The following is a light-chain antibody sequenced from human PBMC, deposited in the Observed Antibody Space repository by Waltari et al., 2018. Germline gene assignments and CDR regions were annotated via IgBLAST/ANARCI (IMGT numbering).Light chain of an antibody. J-gene: IGKJ5*01. CDR1: HSVNEY. V-gene: IGKV3-11*01. CDR3: QQRSNWPPIT. CDR2: NAS. Sequence: EIVLTQSPGTLSLSPGETATLSCRASHSVNEYLAWYQQKPAQAPRLLIYNASKKATGIPARFSGSVSGTDFPLTISSLEPEDSAVYYCQQRSNWPPITFGQGTLLEI.